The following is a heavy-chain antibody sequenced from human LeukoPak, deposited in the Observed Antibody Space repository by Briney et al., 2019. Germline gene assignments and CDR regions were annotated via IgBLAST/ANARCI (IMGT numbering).Heavy chain of an antibody. D-gene: IGHD6-13*01. J-gene: IGHJ3*02. CDR2: IRYDGSNK. Sequence: GGSLRLSCAASGFTFSSYGMHWVRQAPGKGLEWVAFIRYDGSNKYYADSVKGRFTISRDNSKNTLYLQMNSLRAEDTAVYYCAKDSMREEQQLVPDAFDIWGQGTMVTVSS. CDR1: GFTFSSYG. V-gene: IGHV3-30*02. CDR3: AKDSMREEQQLVPDAFDI.